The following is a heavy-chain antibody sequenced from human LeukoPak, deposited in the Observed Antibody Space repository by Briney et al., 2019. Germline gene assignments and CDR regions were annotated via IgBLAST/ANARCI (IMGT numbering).Heavy chain of an antibody. D-gene: IGHD3-9*01. CDR1: GVTVSSNY. V-gene: IGHV3-53*01. Sequence: GGSLRLSCAASGVTVSSNYMSWVRQAPGKGLEWDSVMYSGGSTYYADSVKGRFTISRDNSKNTLYLQMNSLRAEDTAVYYCARGALRYFDWLRFDYWGQGTLVTVSS. CDR3: ARGALRYFDWLRFDY. CDR2: MYSGGST. J-gene: IGHJ4*02.